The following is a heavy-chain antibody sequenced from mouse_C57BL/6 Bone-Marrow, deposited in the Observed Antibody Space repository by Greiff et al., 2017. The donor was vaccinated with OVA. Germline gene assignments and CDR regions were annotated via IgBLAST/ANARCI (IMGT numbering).Heavy chain of an antibody. V-gene: IGHV5-12*01. J-gene: IGHJ1*03. CDR2: ISNGGGST. CDR3: ARLSYFDV. Sequence: EVKLMESGGGLVQPGGSLKLSCAASGFTFSDYYMYWVRQTPEKRLEWVAYISNGGGSTYYPDTVKGRFTISRDNAKNTLYLQMSRLKSEDTAMYYCARLSYFDVWGTGTTVTVSS. CDR1: GFTFSDYY.